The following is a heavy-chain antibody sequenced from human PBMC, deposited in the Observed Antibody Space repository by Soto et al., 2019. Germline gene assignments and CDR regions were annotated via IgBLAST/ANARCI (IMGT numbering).Heavy chain of an antibody. D-gene: IGHD2-15*01. CDR2: IYYSGST. J-gene: IGHJ5*02. CDR1: GGSVSSGSYY. Sequence: QVQLQESGPGLVKPSETLYLSCTVSGGSVSSGSYYWSWIRQPPGKGLEWIGYIYYSGSTNYNPSLKSRVTISVDTSKNQFSLKLSSVTAADTAVYYCARGLDIVVVVAATSCFDPWGQATLVTVSS. V-gene: IGHV4-61*01. CDR3: ARGLDIVVVVAATSCFDP.